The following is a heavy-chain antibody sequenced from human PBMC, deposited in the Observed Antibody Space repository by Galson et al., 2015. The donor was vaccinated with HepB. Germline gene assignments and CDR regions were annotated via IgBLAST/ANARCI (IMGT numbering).Heavy chain of an antibody. Sequence: SLRLSCAASGFTFSSYAMSWVRQAPGKGLEWVSAISGSGGSTYYADSVKGRFTISRDNSKNTLYLQMNSLRAEDTAVYYCAKGGDVLVVPAAILCDYWGQGTLVTVSS. CDR1: GFTFSSYA. V-gene: IGHV3-23*01. CDR3: AKGGDVLVVPAAILCDY. CDR2: ISGSGGST. D-gene: IGHD2-2*02. J-gene: IGHJ4*02.